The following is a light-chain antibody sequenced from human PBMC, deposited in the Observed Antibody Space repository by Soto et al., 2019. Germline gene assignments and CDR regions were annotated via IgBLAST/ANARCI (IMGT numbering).Light chain of an antibody. Sequence: DIQMTQSPSTLSASVGDTVTITCRASQSISAWLAWYQQKPGKAPKLLIYKASSLECGVPSRFSGSGSGTEFTLTISRLQLDDFATYYGQQYNNYGSWTFGQGTKVEIK. V-gene: IGKV1-5*03. CDR2: KAS. CDR3: QQYNNYGSWT. J-gene: IGKJ1*01. CDR1: QSISAW.